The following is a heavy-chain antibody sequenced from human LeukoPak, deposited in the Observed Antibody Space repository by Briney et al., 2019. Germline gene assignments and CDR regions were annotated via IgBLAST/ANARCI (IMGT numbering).Heavy chain of an antibody. D-gene: IGHD6-13*01. V-gene: IGHV4-59*12. CDR3: VRGGSIAAAGTNYYYMDV. J-gene: IGHJ6*03. CDR1: GGSISSYY. Sequence: SETLSLTCTVSGGSISSYYWSWIRQPPGKGLEWIGYIYYSGSSNYNPSLKSRVTMSVDTSNSQFSLKLSSVTAADTAVYYCVRGGSIAAAGTNYYYMDVWGKGTTVTVSS. CDR2: IYYSGSS.